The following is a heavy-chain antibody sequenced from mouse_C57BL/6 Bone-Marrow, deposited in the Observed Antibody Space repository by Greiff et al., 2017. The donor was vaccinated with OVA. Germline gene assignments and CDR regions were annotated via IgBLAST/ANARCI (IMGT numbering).Heavy chain of an antibody. J-gene: IGHJ3*01. CDR2: IDPENGDT. CDR3: TTGAY. V-gene: IGHV14-4*01. CDR1: GFNIKDDY. Sequence: VQLQQSGAELVRPGASVKLSCTASGFNIKDDYMPWVKQSPEQGLEWVGWIDPENGDTEYASKFQGRSTITADKSSNTAYLQLSSLTTEDTSVYYCTTGAYWGQGTLVTVSA.